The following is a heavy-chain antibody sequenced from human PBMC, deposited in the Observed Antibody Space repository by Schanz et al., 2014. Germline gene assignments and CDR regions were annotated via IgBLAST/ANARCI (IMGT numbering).Heavy chain of an antibody. V-gene: IGHV1-18*01. J-gene: IGHJ4*02. CDR1: GYTFTNYG. Sequence: QVRLVQSGAELKMPGATVKVSCETSGYTFTNYGVSWVRQAPGQGLEWVAWISPYNGNTAYAQNLKGRVRMTKEPSTATAYMELRSLTSDDTAVYYCARDRVYRFLKGENRFYFDYWGQGTLVIVSS. CDR2: ISPYNGNT. D-gene: IGHD3-3*01. CDR3: ARDRVYRFLKGENRFYFDY.